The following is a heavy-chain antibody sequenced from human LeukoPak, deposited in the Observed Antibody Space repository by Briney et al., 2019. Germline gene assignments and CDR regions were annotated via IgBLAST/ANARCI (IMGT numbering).Heavy chain of an antibody. Sequence: PSETLSLTCTVSGGSISSGGYYWRWSRQHPGKGVEWIGYIYYSGSTYYNPSLKSRVTISVDTSKNQFSLKLSSVTAADTAVYYCACSSWDHDYYYYYMDVWGKGTTVTVSS. V-gene: IGHV4-31*03. CDR2: IYYSGST. CDR3: ACSSWDHDYYYYYMDV. J-gene: IGHJ6*03. D-gene: IGHD6-13*01. CDR1: GGSISSGGYY.